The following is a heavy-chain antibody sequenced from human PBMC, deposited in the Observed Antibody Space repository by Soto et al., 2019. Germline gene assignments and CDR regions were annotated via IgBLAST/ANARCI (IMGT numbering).Heavy chain of an antibody. D-gene: IGHD5-18*01. CDR2: IIPRFGTA. CDR3: ASGIQLWLRRINNGYSG. V-gene: IGHV1-69*12. J-gene: IGHJ4*02. Sequence: QFQLVQSGAEVKKPKSPGKVSCKAPGATFTPKVISWVRQPPGKGLEWMGGIIPRFGTANYAQRFQDRVTITADESTNTVYMELSSLRSEDTAVYFCASGIQLWLRRINNGYSGWGQGTLVTVSS. CDR1: GATFTPKV.